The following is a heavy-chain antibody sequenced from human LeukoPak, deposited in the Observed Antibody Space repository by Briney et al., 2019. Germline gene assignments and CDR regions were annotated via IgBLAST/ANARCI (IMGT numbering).Heavy chain of an antibody. CDR1: GGSISSSSYY. CDR3: ARHSSGRDY. D-gene: IGHD3-22*01. J-gene: IGHJ4*02. CDR2: IYYSGST. V-gene: IGHV4-39*01. Sequence: PSQTLSLTCTVSGGSISSSSYYWGWIRQPPGKGLEWIGSIYYSGSTYYNPSLKSRVTISVDTSKNQFSLKLSSVTAADTAVYYCARHSSGRDYWGQGTLVTVSS.